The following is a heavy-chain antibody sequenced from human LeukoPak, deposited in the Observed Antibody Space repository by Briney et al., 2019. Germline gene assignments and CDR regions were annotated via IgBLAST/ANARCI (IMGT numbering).Heavy chain of an antibody. J-gene: IGHJ6*02. D-gene: IGHD6-13*01. V-gene: IGHV4-4*02. CDR2: IYHSGST. CDR3: ARVYLVHGYYYYGMDV. Sequence: NSSETLSLTCAVSGGSISSSNWWSWVRQPPGKGLEWIGEIYHSGSTNYNPSLKSRVTISVDKSKNQFSLKLSSVTAADTAVYYCARVYLVHGYYYYGMDVWGQGTTVTVSS. CDR1: GGSISSSNW.